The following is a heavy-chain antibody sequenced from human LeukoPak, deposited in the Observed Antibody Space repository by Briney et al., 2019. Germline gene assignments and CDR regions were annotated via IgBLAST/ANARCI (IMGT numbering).Heavy chain of an antibody. CDR1: GGTFSSYT. V-gene: IGHV1-69*02. D-gene: IGHD2-15*01. CDR3: ARGSSHCSGGSCPSY. CDR2: IIPILGIA. Sequence: SVKVSCKASGGTFSSYTISWVRQAPGQGLEWMGRIIPILGIANYAQKFQGRVTITADKSASTAYMELSSLRSEDTAVYYCARGSSHCSGGSCPSYWGQGTLVTVSS. J-gene: IGHJ4*02.